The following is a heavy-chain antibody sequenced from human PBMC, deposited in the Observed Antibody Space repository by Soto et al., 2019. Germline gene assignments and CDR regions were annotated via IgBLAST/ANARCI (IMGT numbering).Heavy chain of an antibody. CDR2: ISYDGSDK. CDR1: GFPFTSYG. V-gene: IGHV3-30*03. Sequence: QVQLVESGGGVVQPGRSLRLSCAASGFPFTSYGMHWVREGPDKGLEWVAIISYDGSDKYYADSVKGRFTISRDNSKNTPYLQMNILRPEDTALYYCVGGQYYFDYRGQGTLVIVSS. D-gene: IGHD3-10*01. CDR3: VGGQYYFDY. J-gene: IGHJ4*02.